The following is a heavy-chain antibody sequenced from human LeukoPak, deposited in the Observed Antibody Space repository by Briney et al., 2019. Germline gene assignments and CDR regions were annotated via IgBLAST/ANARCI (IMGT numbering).Heavy chain of an antibody. CDR3: ARVMVRGVINWFDP. Sequence: SETLSLTCTVSGGSINSGGYYWSWIRQHPGKGLEWIGYIYYSGSTYYNPSLKSRVTISVDTSKNQFSLKLSSVTAADTAVYSCARVMVRGVINWFDPWGQGTLVSVSS. CDR2: IYYSGST. V-gene: IGHV4-31*03. CDR1: GGSINSGGYY. J-gene: IGHJ5*02. D-gene: IGHD3-10*01.